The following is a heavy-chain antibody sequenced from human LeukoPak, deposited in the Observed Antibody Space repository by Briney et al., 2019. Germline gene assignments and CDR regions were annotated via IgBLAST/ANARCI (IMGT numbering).Heavy chain of an antibody. CDR1: GYSISSGYY. CDR3: ARWAAAGGIDY. Sequence: SETLSLTCTVSGYSISSGYYWGWIRQPPGKGLEWIGSIHHSGSTYYNPSLKSRVTISVDTSKNQFSLKLSSVTAADTAVYYCARWAAAGGIDYWGQGTLVTVSS. V-gene: IGHV4-38-2*02. J-gene: IGHJ4*02. CDR2: IHHSGST. D-gene: IGHD6-13*01.